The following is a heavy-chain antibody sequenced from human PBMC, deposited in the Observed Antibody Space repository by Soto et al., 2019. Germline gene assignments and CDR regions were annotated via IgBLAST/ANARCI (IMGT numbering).Heavy chain of an antibody. CDR1: GGSISSGGYY. Sequence: QVQLQESGPGLVKPSQTLSLTCTVSGGSISSGGYYWSWIRQHPGKGLEWIGYTYYSGSTYYNPSLKSRVTISVDTSKNQFSLKLSSVTAADTAVYYCARGGSFGVVLNYWGQGTLVTVSS. V-gene: IGHV4-31*03. CDR2: TYYSGST. CDR3: ARGGSFGVVLNY. D-gene: IGHD3-3*01. J-gene: IGHJ4*02.